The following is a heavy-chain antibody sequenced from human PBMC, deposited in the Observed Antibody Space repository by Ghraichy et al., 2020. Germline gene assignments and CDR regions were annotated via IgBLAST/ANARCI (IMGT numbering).Heavy chain of an antibody. V-gene: IGHV4-34*01. D-gene: IGHD2-21*01. CDR1: GGSFSGYY. Sequence: SETLSLTCAVYGGSFSGYYWSWIRQPPGKGLEWIGEINHGGTTNYNPYIKSRVTMSLYTAENHFSLKLTSVTAADTALYFCARAYRCGGGRCSNWDPWGQGTVVSVPP. J-gene: IGHJ5*02. CDR3: ARAYRCGGGRCSNWDP. CDR2: INHGGTT.